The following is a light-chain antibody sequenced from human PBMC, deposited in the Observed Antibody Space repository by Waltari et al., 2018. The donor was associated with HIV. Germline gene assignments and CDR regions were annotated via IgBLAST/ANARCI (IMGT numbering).Light chain of an antibody. CDR3: AACNDSLSGL. CDR2: RNN. V-gene: IGLV1-47*01. Sequence: QSVLTQPPSASGTPGQSVTISCSGSSSSNGCNYVCWYQQRPGTAPKLLIYRNNQRPSGVPNRFSGSKSGTSASLAISGLRSEDEGDYYCAACNDSLSGLFGGGTKLTVL. J-gene: IGLJ2*01. CDR1: SSSNGCNY.